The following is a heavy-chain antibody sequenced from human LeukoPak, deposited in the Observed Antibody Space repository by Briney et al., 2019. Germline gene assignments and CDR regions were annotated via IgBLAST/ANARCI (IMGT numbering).Heavy chain of an antibody. CDR3: ARGGERRYYYDSSGLGGFDY. D-gene: IGHD3-22*01. CDR2: INHSGST. J-gene: IGHJ4*02. V-gene: IGHV4-34*01. Sequence: PSETLSLTCAVYGGSFSGYYWSWIRQPPGKGVEWIGEINHSGSTNYNPSLKSRVTISVDTTKNQFSLMLSSVTAADTAVYYCARGGERRYYYDSSGLGGFDYWGQGTLVTVSS. CDR1: GGSFSGYY.